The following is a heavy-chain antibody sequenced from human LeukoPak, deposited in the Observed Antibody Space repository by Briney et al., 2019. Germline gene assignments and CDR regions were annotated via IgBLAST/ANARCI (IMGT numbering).Heavy chain of an antibody. Sequence: ASVKVSCKASGYTFTGYYMHWVRQAPGQGLEWMGWINPNSGGTNYAQKFQGRVTMTRDTSISTAYMELSRLRSDDTAVYYCARASYDSSAYEYFQHWGQGTLVTVSS. J-gene: IGHJ1*01. V-gene: IGHV1-2*02. D-gene: IGHD3-22*01. CDR2: INPNSGGT. CDR1: GYTFTGYY. CDR3: ARASYDSSAYEYFQH.